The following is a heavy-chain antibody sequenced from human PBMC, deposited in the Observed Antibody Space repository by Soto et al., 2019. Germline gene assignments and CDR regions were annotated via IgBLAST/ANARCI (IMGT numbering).Heavy chain of an antibody. CDR2: IIPVFGLV. D-gene: IGHD3-22*01. CDR1: GGTPSNSA. CDR3: AGGHIVVVGSRAYYGMDV. J-gene: IGHJ6*02. Sequence: QVHLLLQSGAEVKKPGSSVKVSCKASGGTPSNSAISWVRQAPGQGLEWVGGIIPVFGLVKYAQNFQGRVTITADESTNTAYMELSSLSPEDTAVYYCAGGHIVVVGSRAYYGMDVWGQGTPVTVSS. V-gene: IGHV1-69*01.